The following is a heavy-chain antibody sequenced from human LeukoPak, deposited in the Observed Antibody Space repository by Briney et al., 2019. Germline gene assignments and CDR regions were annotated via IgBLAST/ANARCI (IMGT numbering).Heavy chain of an antibody. CDR1: GSSISSSSYY. D-gene: IGHD6-6*01. CDR3: ARAYSSSSLGYYYYGMDV. J-gene: IGHJ6*02. Sequence: KPSETLSLTCTVSGSSISSSSYYWGWIRQPPGKGLEWIGSIYYSGSTYYNPSLKSRVTISVDTSKNQFSLKLSSVTAADTAVYYCARAYSSSSLGYYYYGMDVWGQGTTVTVSS. V-gene: IGHV4-39*07. CDR2: IYYSGST.